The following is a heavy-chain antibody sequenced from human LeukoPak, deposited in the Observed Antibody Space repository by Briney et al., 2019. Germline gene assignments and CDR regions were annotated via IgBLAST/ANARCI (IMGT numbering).Heavy chain of an antibody. CDR3: ARGSSWYWSRGGPPGRDAFDI. CDR1: GFTFSSYE. Sequence: GSLRLSCAASGFTFSSYEMNWVRQAPGKGLEWVSGISDSGGNTYYADSLKGRFTISRDNSKNTLYLQMNSLRAEDTALYYCARGSSWYWSRGGPPGRDAFDIWGQGTMVTVSS. V-gene: IGHV3-23*01. D-gene: IGHD6-13*01. CDR2: ISDSGGNT. J-gene: IGHJ3*02.